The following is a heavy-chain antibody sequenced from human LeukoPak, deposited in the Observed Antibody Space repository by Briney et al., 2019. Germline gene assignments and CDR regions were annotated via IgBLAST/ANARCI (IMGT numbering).Heavy chain of an antibody. CDR1: GGSFSGYY. V-gene: IGHV4-34*01. J-gene: IGHJ6*02. CDR2: INHSGST. CDR3: ARFKTYYDILTTGYYYYYGMDV. Sequence: PSETLSLTCAVYGGSFSGYYWSWIRQPPGKGLEWIGEINHSGSTNYNPSLKSRVTISVDTSKNQFSLKLSSVTAADTAVYYCARFKTYYDILTTGYYYYYGMDVWGQGTTVTVSS. D-gene: IGHD3-9*01.